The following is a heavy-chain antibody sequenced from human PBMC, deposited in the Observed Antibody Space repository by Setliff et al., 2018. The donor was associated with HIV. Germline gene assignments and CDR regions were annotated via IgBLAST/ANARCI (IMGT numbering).Heavy chain of an antibody. V-gene: IGHV4-34*01. CDR1: GGSFSGYY. CDR3: ARGIIVVVVAATPRWFDP. D-gene: IGHD2-15*01. Sequence: SETLSLTCAVYGGSFSGYYWSWIRQPPGKGLEWIGEINHSGSTNYNPSLKSRVTISVDTSKNQFSLKLNSVTAADTAVYYCARGIIVVVVAATPRWFDPWGQGTLVTV. J-gene: IGHJ5*02. CDR2: INHSGST.